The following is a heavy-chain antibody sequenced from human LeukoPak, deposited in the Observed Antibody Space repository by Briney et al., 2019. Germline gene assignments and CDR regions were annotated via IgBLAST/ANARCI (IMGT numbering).Heavy chain of an antibody. J-gene: IGHJ3*02. D-gene: IGHD3-10*01. Sequence: SETLSLTCTVSGGSINSYYWSWIRQPPGKGLEWIGYIYYSGSTNYNPSLKSRVTISVDTSKNQFSLKLSSVTAADTAVYYCARDLGRLLWFGELLLLDPHDAFDIWGQGTMVTVSS. CDR2: IYYSGST. CDR1: GGSINSYY. V-gene: IGHV4-59*01. CDR3: ARDLGRLLWFGELLLLDPHDAFDI.